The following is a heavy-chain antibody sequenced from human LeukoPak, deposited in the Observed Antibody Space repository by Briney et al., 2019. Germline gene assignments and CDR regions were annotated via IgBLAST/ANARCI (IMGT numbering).Heavy chain of an antibody. J-gene: IGHJ4*02. CDR1: GFTFSDYY. V-gene: IGHV3-11*06. CDR2: ISSSSSYT. Sequence: GGSLRLSCAASGFTFSDYYMNWIRQAPGKGLEWVSYISSSSSYTNYADSVKGRFTISRDNAKNSLYLQMNSLRAEDTAVYYCARDAKGDYYGSGSYLHPDYWGQGTLVTVSS. CDR3: ARDAKGDYYGSGSYLHPDY. D-gene: IGHD3-10*01.